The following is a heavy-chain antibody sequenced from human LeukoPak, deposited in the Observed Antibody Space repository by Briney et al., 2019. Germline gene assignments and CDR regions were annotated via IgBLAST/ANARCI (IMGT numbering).Heavy chain of an antibody. CDR1: GGSISSYY. D-gene: IGHD3-10*01. J-gene: IGHJ4*02. CDR3: ARVPTYNYGSGSHYFDY. V-gene: IGHV4-59*12. Sequence: SETLSLTCTVSGGSISSYYWSWIRQPPGKGLEWIGYIYYSGSTNYNPSLKSRVTISVDKSKNQFSLKLTSVTAADTAVYYCARVPTYNYGSGSHYFDYWGQGTLVTVSS. CDR2: IYYSGST.